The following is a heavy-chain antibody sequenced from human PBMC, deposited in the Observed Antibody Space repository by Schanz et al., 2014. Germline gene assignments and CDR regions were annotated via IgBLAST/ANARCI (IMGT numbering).Heavy chain of an antibody. CDR3: ARDKGGYYPFDY. CDR1: GFTFGNFF. Sequence: EVQLVESGGGLVQPGGSLRLSCAASGFTFGNFFMSWVRQAPGKGLEWVANIKQDGIEKYYVDSVKGRFTISRDNAKNSLYLQMNSLPADGTAVYYCARDKGGYYPFDYWGRGTLVTVSS. V-gene: IGHV3-7*01. CDR2: IKQDGIEK. J-gene: IGHJ4*02. D-gene: IGHD3-3*01.